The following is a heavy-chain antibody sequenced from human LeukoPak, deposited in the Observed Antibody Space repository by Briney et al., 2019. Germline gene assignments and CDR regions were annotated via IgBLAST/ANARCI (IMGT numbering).Heavy chain of an antibody. CDR1: GGSISSYY. D-gene: IGHD3-10*01. Sequence: PSETLSLTCTVSGGSISSYYWSWIRQPPGKGLEWIGYIYYSGSTNYNPSLKSRVTISVDTSKNQFSLKLSSVTAADTAVYYCARGEYYYGSGSYSYWFDPWGQGTLVTVSS. CDR3: ARGEYYYGSGSYSYWFDP. J-gene: IGHJ5*02. CDR2: IYYSGST. V-gene: IGHV4-59*01.